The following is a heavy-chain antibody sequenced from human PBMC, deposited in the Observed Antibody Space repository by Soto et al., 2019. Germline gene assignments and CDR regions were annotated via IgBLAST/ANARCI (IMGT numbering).Heavy chain of an antibody. J-gene: IGHJ4*02. CDR1: GGSINSDDYY. V-gene: IGHV4-30-4*01. CDR3: ARTDGGNYFDY. CDR2: IYFSGSS. D-gene: IGHD2-15*01. Sequence: QVQLQESGPGLVKPSQTLSLTYTDSGGSINSDDYYWSCLRQPPGKGLEWIGSIYFSGSSYYTPTLKSRATISLDSSKNQFSLKLSSVTAADTAVFYCARTDGGNYFDYWGQGILVTVSS.